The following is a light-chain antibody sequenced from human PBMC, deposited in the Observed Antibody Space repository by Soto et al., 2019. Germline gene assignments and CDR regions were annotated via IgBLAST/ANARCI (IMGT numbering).Light chain of an antibody. CDR2: DAS. V-gene: IGKV3-20*01. J-gene: IGKJ1*01. Sequence: EIVLTQSPATLSLSPGERATLSCRASQSVSSYLAWYQQKPGQAPRLLIYDASNRATGIPARFSGSGSGTDFTLTISRLEPEDFAVYYCQQYGSSLWTFGQGTK. CDR3: QQYGSSLWT. CDR1: QSVSSY.